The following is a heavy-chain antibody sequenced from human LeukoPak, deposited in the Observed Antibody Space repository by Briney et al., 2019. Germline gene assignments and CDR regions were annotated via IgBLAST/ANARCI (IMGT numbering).Heavy chain of an antibody. Sequence: PSETLSLTCAVYGGSFSGYYWSWIRQPPGKGLEWIGEINHSGSTNYNPSLRSRVTISVDTSENQFSLKLSSVTAADTAVYYCARTLYGDYTSDWFDPWGQGTLVTVSS. CDR2: INHSGST. D-gene: IGHD4-17*01. CDR1: GGSFSGYY. V-gene: IGHV4-34*01. J-gene: IGHJ5*02. CDR3: ARTLYGDYTSDWFDP.